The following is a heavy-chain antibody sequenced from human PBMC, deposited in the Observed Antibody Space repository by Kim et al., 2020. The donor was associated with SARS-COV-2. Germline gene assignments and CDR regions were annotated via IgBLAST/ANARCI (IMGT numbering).Heavy chain of an antibody. CDR2: ISYEGSKK. Sequence: GGSLRLSCAASGFSFNNYGMHWVRQAPGKGLEWVAFISYEGSKKKYLDSLKGRFTVSRDYSKNTLYLQMNSLTAEDTAVYYCAKQGYIFELNTYYGRYLWGQGPTVTVSS. V-gene: IGHV3-30*18. J-gene: IGHJ6*02. CDR3: AKQGYIFELNTYYGRYL. D-gene: IGHD5-12*01. CDR1: GFSFNNYG.